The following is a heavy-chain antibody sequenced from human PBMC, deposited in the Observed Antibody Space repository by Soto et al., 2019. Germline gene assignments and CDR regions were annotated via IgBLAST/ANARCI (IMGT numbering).Heavy chain of an antibody. Sequence: QVQLVQSGAEVKKPGSSVTVSCTVSGDTFSTSTINWVRQAPRQGLEWMGRIIPVLGPPNYSQTFQGRLTITADTSTNTVYMELSSLRSEDTAVYFCSRRGDDSLSVDCDRWGQGTLVTVSS. CDR1: GDTFSTST. V-gene: IGHV1-69*08. CDR3: SRRGDDSLSVDCDR. J-gene: IGHJ5*02. D-gene: IGHD5-12*01. CDR2: IIPVLGPP.